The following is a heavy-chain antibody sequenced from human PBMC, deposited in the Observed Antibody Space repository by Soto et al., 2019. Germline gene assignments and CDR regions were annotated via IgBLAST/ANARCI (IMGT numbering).Heavy chain of an antibody. Sequence: PSETLSLTCTVSGDSISVHSYYWTWIRQPPGKGLESIGCTNCTGTTNFNPSLRSRSTISVDNSKNPFSLRLTSVTAADTAIYYCAGRYVWNRNYFDPWGPGALVTVSS. CDR3: AGRYVWNRNYFDP. CDR2: TNCTGTT. J-gene: IGHJ5*02. D-gene: IGHD1-7*01. V-gene: IGHV4-39*01. CDR1: GDSISVHSYY.